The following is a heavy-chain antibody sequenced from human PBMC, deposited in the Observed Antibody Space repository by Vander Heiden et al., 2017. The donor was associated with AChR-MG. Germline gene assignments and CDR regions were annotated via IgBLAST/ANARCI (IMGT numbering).Heavy chain of an antibody. D-gene: IGHD3-10*01. J-gene: IGHJ6*02. Sequence: EVQLVESGGVVVQPGGSLRLSCAASGFTFDHYTMYWVRQPPGKRLEWVSLISWEGGYRDYADSVKGRFTISRDNSKNSLYLQMNSLKTEDSALYYCARDMAYGSRRGGMDVWGQGTTVTVSS. CDR3: ARDMAYGSRRGGMDV. V-gene: IGHV3-43*01. CDR1: GFTFDHYT. CDR2: ISWEGGYR.